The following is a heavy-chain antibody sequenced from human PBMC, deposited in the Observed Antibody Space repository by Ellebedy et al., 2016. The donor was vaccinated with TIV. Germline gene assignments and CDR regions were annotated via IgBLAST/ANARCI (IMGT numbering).Heavy chain of an antibody. CDR1: GSDFSEDY. Sequence: GGSLRLXXAASGSDFSEDYMSWIRQAPGKGLEWVSYISSSGSAIYYADSVRGRFTISRDNTKNSLYLQMNNLRAEDTAVYFCARDLSGLFDPWGPGTLVTVSS. J-gene: IGHJ5*02. V-gene: IGHV3-11*01. CDR3: ARDLSGLFDP. CDR2: ISSSGSAI.